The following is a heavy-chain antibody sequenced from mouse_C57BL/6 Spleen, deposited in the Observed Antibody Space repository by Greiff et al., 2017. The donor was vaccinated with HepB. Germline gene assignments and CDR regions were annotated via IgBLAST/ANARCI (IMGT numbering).Heavy chain of an antibody. CDR3: ARDLYYGYDGAWFAY. CDR2: ISGGGGNT. Sequence: EVQLVQSGGGLVKPGGSLKFSCAASGFTFSSYTMSWVRQTPEKRLEWVATISGGGGNTYYPDSVKGRVTITRDNAKNTLYLQMSSLRSEDTALYYCARDLYYGYDGAWFAYWGQGTLVTVSA. J-gene: IGHJ3*01. V-gene: IGHV5-9*01. D-gene: IGHD2-2*01. CDR1: GFTFSSYT.